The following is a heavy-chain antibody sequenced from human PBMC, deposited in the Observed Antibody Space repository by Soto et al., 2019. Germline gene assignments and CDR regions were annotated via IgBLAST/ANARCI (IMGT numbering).Heavy chain of an antibody. CDR3: ARGRGYSYGYVYYYYYYMDV. D-gene: IGHD5-18*01. CDR1: GFTVSSNY. V-gene: IGHV3-66*01. CDR2: IYSGGST. Sequence: PGGSLRLSFAASGFTVSSNYMSWVRRAPGKGLEWVSVIYSGGSTYYADSVKGRFTISRDNSKNTLYLQMNSLRAEDAAVYYCARGRGYSYGYVYYYYYYMDVWGKGTTVTVSS. J-gene: IGHJ6*03.